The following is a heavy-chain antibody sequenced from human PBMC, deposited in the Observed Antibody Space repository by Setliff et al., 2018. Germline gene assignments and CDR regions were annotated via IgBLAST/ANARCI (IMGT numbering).Heavy chain of an antibody. D-gene: IGHD3-22*01. J-gene: IGHJ6*03. CDR3: VREGVDSRSSTDYRYYMDA. CDR2: TIPMFGTT. CDR1: GATFSSYG. Sequence: ASVKVSCKASGATFSSYGISWVRQAPGQGLEWMGGTIPMFGTTEYAQKFQGRLIIITDESTNTAFMQLSSLRSDDTAVCYCVREGVDSRSSTDYRYYMDAWGKGTTVTVSS. V-gene: IGHV1-69*05.